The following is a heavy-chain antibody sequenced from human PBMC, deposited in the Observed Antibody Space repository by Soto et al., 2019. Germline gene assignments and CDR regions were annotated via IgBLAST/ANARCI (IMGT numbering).Heavy chain of an antibody. V-gene: IGHV2-5*02. CDR2: IYWDDDK. D-gene: IGHD3-3*01. J-gene: IGHJ4*02. Sequence: SGPTLVNRTQTLTLTCTFSGFSLSTSGVGVGRIRQPPGKALEWLALIYWDDDKRYSPSLKSRLTITKDTSKNQVVLTMTNMDTGDTATYYCAHIQSTGTIFRVEHFDYWSQEPQVT. CDR1: GFSLSTSGVG. CDR3: AHIQSTGTIFRVEHFDY.